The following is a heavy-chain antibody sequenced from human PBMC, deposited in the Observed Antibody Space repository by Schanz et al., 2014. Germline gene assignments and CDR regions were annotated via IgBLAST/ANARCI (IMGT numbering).Heavy chain of an antibody. V-gene: IGHV3-30*04. CDR2: ISYEGSKK. CDR3: AKDDTQVNGMDV. Sequence: QVQLVESGGGVVQPGRSLKLSCAASGFTFNDYAMHWVRQAPGKGLEWVAVISYEGSKKYYPDSVQGRFTISRDNSKNTVYLQMNSLRAEDTALYYCAKDDTQVNGMDVWGQGTTVTVSS. CDR1: GFTFNDYA. J-gene: IGHJ6*02.